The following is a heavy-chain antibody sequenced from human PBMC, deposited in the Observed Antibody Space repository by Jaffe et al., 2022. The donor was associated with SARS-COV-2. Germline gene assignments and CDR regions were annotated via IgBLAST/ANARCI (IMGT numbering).Heavy chain of an antibody. Sequence: EVQLVQSGAEVKKPGESLKISCKGSGYSFTSYWIGWVRQMPGKGLEWMGIIYPGDSDTRYSPSFQGQVTISADKSISTAYLQWSSLKASDTAMYYCARHRIPSDYYDSSGPNDYWGQGTLVTVSS. CDR1: GYSFTSYW. J-gene: IGHJ4*02. D-gene: IGHD3-22*01. CDR2: IYPGDSDT. CDR3: ARHRIPSDYYDSSGPNDY. V-gene: IGHV5-51*01.